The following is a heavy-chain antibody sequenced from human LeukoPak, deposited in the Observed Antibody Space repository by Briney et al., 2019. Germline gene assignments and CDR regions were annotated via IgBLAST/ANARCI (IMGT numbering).Heavy chain of an antibody. V-gene: IGHV3-74*01. J-gene: IGHJ4*02. D-gene: IGHD2-15*01. CDR3: ARYPTLGGSCWFDY. Sequence: GGSLRLSCAASGFTFSSYWIHWVRQAPGKGLVWVSRINSDGSSTGYADSVKGRFTISRDNAKNTLYLPMNSLRAEDTAVYYCARYPTLGGSCWFDYGGQGTLVTVSS. CDR2: INSDGSST. CDR1: GFTFSSYW.